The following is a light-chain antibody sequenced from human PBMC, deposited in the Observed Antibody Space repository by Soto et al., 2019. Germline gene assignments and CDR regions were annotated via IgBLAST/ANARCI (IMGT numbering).Light chain of an antibody. CDR3: QQYGRT. CDR2: AAS. CDR1: QTISTNY. V-gene: IGKV3-20*01. Sequence: EVVLTQSPATLSLSPGETATISCKASQTISTNYLAWYQQRPGQAPRLLLYAASNRLTGIPDRFSGSGSGTDFTLTISRLEPEDFALYYCQQYGRTFGQGTRLEMK. J-gene: IGKJ5*01.